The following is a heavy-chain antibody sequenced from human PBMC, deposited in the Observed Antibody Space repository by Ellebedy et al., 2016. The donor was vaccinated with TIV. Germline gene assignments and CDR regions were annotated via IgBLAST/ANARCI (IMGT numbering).Heavy chain of an antibody. CDR1: GFTFSSYA. CDR3: AKDGVVRGAPLGY. Sequence: GESLKISCAASGFTFSSYAMSWVRQAPGKGLEWVSAISGSGGSTYYADSVKGRFTISRDNSKNTLYLQMNSLRAEDTAVYYCAKDGVVRGAPLGYWGQGTLVTVSS. D-gene: IGHD3-10*01. V-gene: IGHV3-23*01. J-gene: IGHJ4*02. CDR2: ISGSGGST.